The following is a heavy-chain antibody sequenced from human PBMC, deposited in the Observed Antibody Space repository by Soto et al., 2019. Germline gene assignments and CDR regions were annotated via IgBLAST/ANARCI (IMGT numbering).Heavy chain of an antibody. CDR1: GYSISIGYY. D-gene: IGHD3-10*01. Sequence: SETLSLTCAVSGYSISIGYYCGCIRQPPGKGLEWIGSIYHSGSTYNNPSLKSRVTISVDTSKNQFSLKLSSVTAADTAVYYCARVGGYGMDVWGQGTTVTVSS. CDR3: ARVGGYGMDV. CDR2: IYHSGST. J-gene: IGHJ6*02. V-gene: IGHV4-38-2*01.